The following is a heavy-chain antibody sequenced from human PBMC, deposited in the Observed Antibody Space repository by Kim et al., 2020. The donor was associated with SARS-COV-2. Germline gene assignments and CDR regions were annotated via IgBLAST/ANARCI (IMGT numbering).Heavy chain of an antibody. CDR3: ARARGYSSSWYPFDY. D-gene: IGHD6-13*01. CDR1: GFTVSSNY. Sequence: GGSLRLSCAASGFTVSSNYMSWVRQAPGKGLEWVSVIYSGGSTYYADSVKGRFTISRHNSKNTLYLQMNSLRAEDTAVYYCARARGYSSSWYPFDYWGQGTLVTVSS. CDR2: IYSGGST. V-gene: IGHV3-53*04. J-gene: IGHJ4*02.